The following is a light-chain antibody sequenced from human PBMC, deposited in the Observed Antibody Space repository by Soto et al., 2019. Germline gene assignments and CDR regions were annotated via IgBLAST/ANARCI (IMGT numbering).Light chain of an antibody. J-gene: IGLJ1*01. CDR1: SSDVGSYNY. Sequence: QSVLAQPASVSGPPGQSITISCTGTSSDVGSYNYVSWYQQHPGKAPKLMIYDVSNRPSGVSDRFSGSKSGNTASLTISGLQAEDEADYYCTSYITAGTYVFGTGTKVTVL. V-gene: IGLV2-14*03. CDR3: TSYITAGTYV. CDR2: DVS.